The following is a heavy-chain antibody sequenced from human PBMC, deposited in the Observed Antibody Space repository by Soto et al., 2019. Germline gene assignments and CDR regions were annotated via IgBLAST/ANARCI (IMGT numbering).Heavy chain of an antibody. V-gene: IGHV3-21*01. CDR1: GFTFSSYS. D-gene: IGHD3-3*01. CDR2: ISSSSSYI. Sequence: PGGSLRLSCAASGFTFSSYSMNWVRQAPGKGLEWVSSISSSSSYIYYADSVKGRFTISRDNAKNSLYLQMNSLRAEDTAVYYCARDKPVYYDFWSGPDYWGQGTLGTVS. J-gene: IGHJ4*02. CDR3: ARDKPVYYDFWSGPDY.